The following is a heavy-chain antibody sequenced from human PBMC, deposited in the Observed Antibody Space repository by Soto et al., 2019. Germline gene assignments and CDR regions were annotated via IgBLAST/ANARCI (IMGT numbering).Heavy chain of an antibody. Sequence: EVQLLESGGGLVQPGGSLRLSCAASGFTFSSYAMSWVRQAPGKGLEWVSAISGSGGSTYYADSVKGRFTISRDNSKNKLYLQMNSLRAEDTAVYYCAKDVERRDIVVVVAATHFDYWGQGTLVTVSS. J-gene: IGHJ4*02. CDR2: ISGSGGST. V-gene: IGHV3-23*01. D-gene: IGHD2-15*01. CDR3: AKDVERRDIVVVVAATHFDY. CDR1: GFTFSSYA.